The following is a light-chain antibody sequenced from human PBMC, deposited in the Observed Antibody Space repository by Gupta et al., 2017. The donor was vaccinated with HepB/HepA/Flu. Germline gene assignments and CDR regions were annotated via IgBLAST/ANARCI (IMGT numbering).Light chain of an antibody. CDR3: QQYGSSPQIT. CDR2: GAS. V-gene: IGKV3-20*01. CDR1: QSVSSSY. J-gene: IGKJ4*01. Sequence: EIVLTQSPGTLSLSPGERATLSCRASQSVSSSYLAWYKQKPGQAPRLLIYGASSRDTGIPDRLSGSGYGTDFTLTISRREQEDFAVYYCQQYGSSPQITFGGGTKVEIK.